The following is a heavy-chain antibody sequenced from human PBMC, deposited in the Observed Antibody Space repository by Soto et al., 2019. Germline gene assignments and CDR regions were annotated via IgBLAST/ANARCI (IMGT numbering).Heavy chain of an antibody. CDR2: IYPGDSDT. V-gene: IGHV5-51*01. D-gene: IGHD3-22*01. Sequence: GESLKISCKGSGYSFTIYWIGWVRQMPGKGLEWMGIIYPGDSDTRYSPSFQGPVTISADKSITTAYLQWSSLKASDTAMYYCARVRPSYDSSGPFDYWGQGTLVTVSS. J-gene: IGHJ4*02. CDR3: ARVRPSYDSSGPFDY. CDR1: GYSFTIYW.